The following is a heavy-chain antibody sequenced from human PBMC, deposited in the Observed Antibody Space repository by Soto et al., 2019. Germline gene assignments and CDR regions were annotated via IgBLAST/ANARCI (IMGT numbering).Heavy chain of an antibody. CDR3: TTGRDDLLY. J-gene: IGHJ4*02. CDR1: GFTFSKVW. Sequence: EVQLVESGGGLVKPGGSLRLSCAVSGFTFSKVWMNWVRQAPGKGLEWVGRIKSKTDGGTTDYAAAVKGRFTITRDDSKDTLYLQMNSLTTEDTAVYFCTTGRDDLLYWGQGTLVTVSS. V-gene: IGHV3-15*07. CDR2: IKSKTDGGTT. D-gene: IGHD1-1*01.